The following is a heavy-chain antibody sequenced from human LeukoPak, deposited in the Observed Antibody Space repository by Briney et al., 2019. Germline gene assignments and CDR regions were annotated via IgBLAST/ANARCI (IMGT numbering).Heavy chain of an antibody. Sequence: PSETLSLTCTVSGGSISSYYWSWIRQPPGKGLEWIGYIYYSGTTDYNPSLKRRVTISVDTSNNQFSLKVSSVTAADTAVYYCARSSGAYRSFDYWGQGTLVPVSS. D-gene: IGHD1-26*01. J-gene: IGHJ4*02. V-gene: IGHV4-59*01. CDR1: GGSISSYY. CDR2: IYYSGTT. CDR3: ARSSGAYRSFDY.